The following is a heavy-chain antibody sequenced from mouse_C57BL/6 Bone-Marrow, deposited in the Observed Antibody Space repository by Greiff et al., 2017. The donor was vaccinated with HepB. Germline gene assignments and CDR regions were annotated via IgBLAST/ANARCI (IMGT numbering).Heavy chain of an antibody. CDR1: GIDFSRYW. V-gene: IGHV4-1*01. D-gene: IGHD2-4*01. CDR2: INPDSSTI. J-gene: IGHJ2*01. Sequence: EVKLLESGGGLVQPGGSLKLSCAASGIDFSRYWMSWVRRAPGKGLEWIGEINPDSSTINYAPSLKDKFIISRDNAKNTLYLQMSKVRSEDTALYYCARPTMIKRGYYFDYWGQGTTLTVSS. CDR3: ARPTMIKRGYYFDY.